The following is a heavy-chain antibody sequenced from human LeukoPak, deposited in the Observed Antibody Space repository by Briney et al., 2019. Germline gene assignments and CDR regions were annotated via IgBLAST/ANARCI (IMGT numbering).Heavy chain of an antibody. J-gene: IGHJ4*02. CDR3: ARDLVGATAFDY. CDR1: GYTFTGYY. D-gene: IGHD1-26*01. V-gene: IGHV1-2*02. Sequence: ASVKVSCKASGYTFTGYYMHWVRQAPGQGLGWMGWINPNSGGTNYAQKFQGRATMTRDTSISTAYMELSRLRSDDTAVYYCARDLVGATAFDYWGQGTLVTVSS. CDR2: INPNSGGT.